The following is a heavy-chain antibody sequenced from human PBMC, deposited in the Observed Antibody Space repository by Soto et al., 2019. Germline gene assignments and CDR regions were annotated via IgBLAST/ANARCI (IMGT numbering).Heavy chain of an antibody. J-gene: IGHJ3*02. CDR1: GFTFRSYA. V-gene: IGHV3-30*04. CDR3: ARTYERAKSDCYRAFDI. Sequence: GGSLRLSCAASGFTFRSYAMHWVRKAPGTGPEWVAATSSDGTDNVYADSVSGRFTISRDNSKNTLYLQMNSLRSEDAAVYYCARTYERAKSDCYRAFDIWGQGTMVTVSS. D-gene: IGHD2-21*02. CDR2: TSSDGTDN.